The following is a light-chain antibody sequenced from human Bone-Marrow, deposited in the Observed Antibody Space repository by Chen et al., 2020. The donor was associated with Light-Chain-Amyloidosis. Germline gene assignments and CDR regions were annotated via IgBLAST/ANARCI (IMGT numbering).Light chain of an antibody. CDR1: QIINNW. J-gene: IGKJ2*01. V-gene: IGKV1-5*01. CDR2: YAS. Sequence: DIQMTQSPSTLSASVGDRVTITCRASQIINNWLAWYQQKPGKAPKLLISYASTLESGIPSRFSGSGSGTEFTLTISSLQPDDFATYDCQQFDGFSYTFGQGTKLGIK. CDR3: QQFDGFSYT.